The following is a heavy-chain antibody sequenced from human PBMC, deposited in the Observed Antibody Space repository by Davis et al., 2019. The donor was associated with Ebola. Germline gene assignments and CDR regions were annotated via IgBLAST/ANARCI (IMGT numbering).Heavy chain of an antibody. V-gene: IGHV3-23*01. D-gene: IGHD3-3*01. CDR2: ISGSGGST. Sequence: GGSLRLSCAASGFTFSSYAMSWVRQAPGKGLEWVSAISGSGGSTYYADSVKGRFSISRDNSKNTVYLQMDSLRTEDTAVYYCARDDQEWLPHYWGQGTLVTVSS. CDR1: GFTFSSYA. J-gene: IGHJ4*02. CDR3: ARDDQEWLPHY.